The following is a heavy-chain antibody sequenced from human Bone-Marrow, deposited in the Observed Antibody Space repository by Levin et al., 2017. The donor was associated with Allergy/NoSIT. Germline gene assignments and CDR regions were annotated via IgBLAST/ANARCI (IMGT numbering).Heavy chain of an antibody. CDR3: AAQPSLLEGIDQ. V-gene: IGHV5-51*01. Sequence: VASVKVSCQGSGFGFSTSWIGWVRQMPGKGLEWMGIVYPFDSDTRYSPSFQGQVTISADKSSNTAYLQWSSLKASDTAMYYCAAQPSLLEGIDQWGQGTRVTVSS. J-gene: IGHJ4*02. CDR1: GFGFSTSW. D-gene: IGHD3-10*01. CDR2: VYPFDSDT.